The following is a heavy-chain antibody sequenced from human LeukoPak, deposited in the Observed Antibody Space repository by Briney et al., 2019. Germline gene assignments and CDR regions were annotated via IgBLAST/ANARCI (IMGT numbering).Heavy chain of an antibody. D-gene: IGHD1-26*01. CDR2: IYYSGST. CDR3: ARVGGAMVSPFDY. J-gene: IGHJ4*02. CDR1: GGSISSGGYY. V-gene: IGHV4-31*03. Sequence: SQTLSLTCTVSGGSISSGGYYWSWIRQHPGKGLEWIGYIYYSGSTYYNPSLKSRVTISVDTSKNQFSLKLSSVTAADTAVYYCARVGGAMVSPFDYWGQGTLVTVSS.